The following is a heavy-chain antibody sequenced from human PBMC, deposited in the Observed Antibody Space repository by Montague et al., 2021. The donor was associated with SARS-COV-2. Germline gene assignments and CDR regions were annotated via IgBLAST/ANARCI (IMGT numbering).Heavy chain of an antibody. Sequence: PALVKSTQTLTLTCTFSGFSLSTSGVGVGWIRQPPGKALEWLALIYRXDDKRYSPSLKSRLTITKDTSKNQVVLTMTNMDPVDAATYYCAHRDSGRIAAAGFDYWGQGTLVTVSS. CDR3: AHRDSGRIAAAGFDY. CDR1: GFSLSTSGVG. D-gene: IGHD6-13*01. J-gene: IGHJ4*02. CDR2: IYRXDDK. V-gene: IGHV2-5*02.